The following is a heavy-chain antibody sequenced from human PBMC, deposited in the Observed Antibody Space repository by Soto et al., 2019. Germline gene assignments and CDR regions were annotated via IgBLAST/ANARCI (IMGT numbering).Heavy chain of an antibody. V-gene: IGHV4-30-2*01. CDR2: IYHSGST. J-gene: IGHJ5*02. CDR1: GGSIISGGYS. D-gene: IGHD2-2*01. Sequence: SETLSLTCAVSGGSIISGGYSLVCIRQPPGKGLEWIGYIYHSGSTYYNPSLKSRVTISVDRSKNQFSLKLSSVTAADTAVYYCARGPSFPNNWFDPWGQGTLVTVSS. CDR3: ARGPSFPNNWFDP.